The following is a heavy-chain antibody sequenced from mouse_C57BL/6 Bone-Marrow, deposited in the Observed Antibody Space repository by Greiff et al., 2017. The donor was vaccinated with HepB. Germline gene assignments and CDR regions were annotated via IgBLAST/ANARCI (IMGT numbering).Heavy chain of an antibody. CDR1: GYTFTSYW. D-gene: IGHD1-1*01. CDR2: IDPSDSDT. CDR3: ARWYYYCSSSSMDY. J-gene: IGHJ4*01. Sequence: QVQLQQPGAELVRPGSSVKLSCKASGYTFTSYWMHWVKQRPIQGLEWIGNIDPSDSDTHYNQKFKDKATLTVDKSSSTAYMQLSSLTSEDSAVYYCARWYYYCSSSSMDYWGQGTSVTVSS. V-gene: IGHV1-52*01.